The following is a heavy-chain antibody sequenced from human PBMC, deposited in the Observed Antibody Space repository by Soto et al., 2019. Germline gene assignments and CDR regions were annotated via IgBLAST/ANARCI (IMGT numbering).Heavy chain of an antibody. V-gene: IGHV3-23*01. CDR1: GFTCSRYA. CDR3: AKAAIAVAGYGMDV. D-gene: IGHD6-19*01. Sequence: GGSLRLACGAAGFTCSRYAMSWVRQAPGKGLEWVSAISGSGGSTYYADSVKGRFTISRDNSKNTLYLQMNSLRAEDTAVYYCAKAAIAVAGYGMDVWGQGTTVTVSS. CDR2: ISGSGGST. J-gene: IGHJ6*02.